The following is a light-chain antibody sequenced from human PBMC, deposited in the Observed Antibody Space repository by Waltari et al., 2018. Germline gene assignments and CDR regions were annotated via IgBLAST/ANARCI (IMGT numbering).Light chain of an antibody. CDR1: QSVSTN. V-gene: IGKV3-15*01. CDR3: QQYDKWPPRYT. J-gene: IGKJ2*01. CDR2: AAS. Sequence: TQSPATLSISPGETATLSCRASQSVSTNVAWYQQKLGQAPRLLIFAASTRATGVPVRFSGSGSGTEFTLSISSLQSEDFAVYYCQQYDKWPPRYTFGPGTKLEIK.